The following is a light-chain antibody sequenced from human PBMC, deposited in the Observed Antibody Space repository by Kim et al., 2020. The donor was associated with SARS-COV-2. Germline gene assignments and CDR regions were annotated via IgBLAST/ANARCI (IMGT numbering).Light chain of an antibody. Sequence: STLSASVAYRVIITCRASKSNSMWLVWYQQKPGNAPKLLISKASSLQSGVPSRFSGSGSGTQFTLTISSLQPDDFGTYYCQQYDNYFGQGTKLEI. CDR3: QQYDNY. J-gene: IGKJ2*01. CDR1: KSNSMW. V-gene: IGKV1-5*03. CDR2: KAS.